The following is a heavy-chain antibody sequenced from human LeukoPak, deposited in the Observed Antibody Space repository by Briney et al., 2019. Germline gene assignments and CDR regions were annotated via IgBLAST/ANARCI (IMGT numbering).Heavy chain of an antibody. CDR3: TTPYRLYSGYEGLDY. CDR2: IKSKTDGGTT. J-gene: IGHJ4*02. CDR1: GFTFSNAW. V-gene: IGHV3-15*01. Sequence: GGSLRLSCAASGFTFSNAWMSWVRQAPGKGLEWVGRIKSKTDGGTTDYAAPVKGRFTISRDDSKNTLYLQMNSLKTEDTAVYYCTTPYRLYSGYEGLDYWGQGTLVTVSS. D-gene: IGHD5-12*01.